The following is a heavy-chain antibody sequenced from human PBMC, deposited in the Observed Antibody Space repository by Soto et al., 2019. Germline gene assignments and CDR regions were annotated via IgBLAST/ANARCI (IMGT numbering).Heavy chain of an antibody. V-gene: IGHV3-7*03. Sequence: SRRHRCEASACTSSPYWMSWVRQSAGKGLEWVANIKPDGSEKYYLDSVKGRFTISRDNANNSLFLQMNSLRAEDTAVYYCAEPLSPYSSSFIDYWAQRASETVSS. CDR3: AEPLSPYSSSFIDY. D-gene: IGHD6-19*01. J-gene: IGHJ4*01. CDR2: IKPDGSEK. CDR1: ACTSSPYW.